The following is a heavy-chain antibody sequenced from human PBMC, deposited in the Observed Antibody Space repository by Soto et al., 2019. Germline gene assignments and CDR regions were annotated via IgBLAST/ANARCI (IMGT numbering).Heavy chain of an antibody. V-gene: IGHV4-59*01. CDR1: GGSISSYY. CDR2: IYYSGST. D-gene: IGHD5-18*01. J-gene: IGHJ4*02. Sequence: SETLSLTCTVSGGSISSYYWSWIRQPPGKGLEWIGYIYYSGSTNYNPSLKSRVTISVDTSKNQFSLKLSSVTAADTAVYYCARVMGGYSYGPKYYFDYWGQGTLVTVSS. CDR3: ARVMGGYSYGPKYYFDY.